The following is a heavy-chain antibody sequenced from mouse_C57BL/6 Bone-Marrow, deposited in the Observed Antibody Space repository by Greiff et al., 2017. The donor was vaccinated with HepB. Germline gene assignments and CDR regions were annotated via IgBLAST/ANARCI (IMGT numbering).Heavy chain of an antibody. D-gene: IGHD1-1*01. CDR2: INSDGGST. J-gene: IGHJ3*01. CDR3: AGFYYGSSLPAWFAY. V-gene: IGHV5-2*01. Sequence: EVMLVESGGGLVQPGESLKLSCESNEYEFPSHDMSWVRKTPEKRLELVAAINSDGGSTYYPDTMERRVIISRDNTKKTLYLQMSSLRSEDTALYYCAGFYYGSSLPAWFAYWGQGTLVTVSA. CDR1: EYEFPSHD.